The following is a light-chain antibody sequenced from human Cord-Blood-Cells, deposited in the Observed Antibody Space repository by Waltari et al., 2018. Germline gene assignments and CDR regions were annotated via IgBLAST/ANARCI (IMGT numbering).Light chain of an antibody. CDR1: CGDSYGSNL. V-gene: IGLV2-23*01. CDR3: CSYAGSSYV. J-gene: IGLJ1*01. Sequence: HSALPQPASVSWPPGQSITISCTGTCGDSYGSNLHSWYQQHPGKAPKLMIYEGSKRPSGVSNRFSGSKSGNTASLTISGLQAEDEADYYCCSYAGSSYVFGTGTKVTVL. CDR2: EGS.